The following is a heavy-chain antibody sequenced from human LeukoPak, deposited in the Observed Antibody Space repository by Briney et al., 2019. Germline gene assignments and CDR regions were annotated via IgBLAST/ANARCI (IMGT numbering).Heavy chain of an antibody. Sequence: GGSLRLSCAASGFTFSSYGMHWVHQAPGKGLEWVAFIRYDGSNKYYADSVKGRFTISRDNSKNTLYLQMNSLRAEDTAVYYCAKVLGYCSSTSCYYDYWGQGTLVTVSS. D-gene: IGHD2-2*01. CDR1: GFTFSSYG. J-gene: IGHJ4*02. V-gene: IGHV3-30*02. CDR2: IRYDGSNK. CDR3: AKVLGYCSSTSCYYDY.